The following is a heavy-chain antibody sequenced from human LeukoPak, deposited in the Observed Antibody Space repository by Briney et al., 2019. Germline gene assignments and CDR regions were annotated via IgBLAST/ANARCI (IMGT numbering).Heavy chain of an antibody. Sequence: ASVKVSCKASGHTFTSYGISWVRQAPGQGLEWMGWISAYNGNTNYAQKLQGRVTMTTDTSTSTAYMELRSLRSDDTAVYYCARRSRRARILSRYYYYYMDVWGKGTTVTVSS. CDR3: ARRSRRARILSRYYYYYMDV. D-gene: IGHD2-15*01. CDR1: GHTFTSYG. CDR2: ISAYNGNT. J-gene: IGHJ6*03. V-gene: IGHV1-18*01.